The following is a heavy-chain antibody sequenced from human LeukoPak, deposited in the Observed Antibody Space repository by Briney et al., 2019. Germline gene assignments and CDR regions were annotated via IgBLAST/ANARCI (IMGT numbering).Heavy chain of an antibody. CDR1: GGSFSGYY. D-gene: IGHD2-8*01. Sequence: PSETLSLTCAVYGGSFSGYYWSWIRQPPGKGLEWIGEINHSGSTNYNPSLKSRVTISVDTSMNQFSLKLSSVTAADTAVYYCARRSGMLAYYFDYWGQGTLVTVSS. J-gene: IGHJ4*02. V-gene: IGHV4-34*01. CDR2: INHSGST. CDR3: ARRSGMLAYYFDY.